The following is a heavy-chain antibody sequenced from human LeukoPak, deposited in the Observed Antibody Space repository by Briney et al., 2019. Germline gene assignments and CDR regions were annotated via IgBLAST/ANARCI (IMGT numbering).Heavy chain of an antibody. Sequence: SETLSLTCAVYGGSFSGYYWSWIRQPPGKGLEWIGSIYYSGSTYYNPSLKSRVTISVDTSKNQFSLKLSSVTAADTAVYYCALNGRYSSGYYFDYWGQGTLVTVSS. CDR1: GGSFSGYY. V-gene: IGHV4-34*01. CDR2: IYYSGST. CDR3: ALNGRYSSGYYFDY. J-gene: IGHJ4*02. D-gene: IGHD3-22*01.